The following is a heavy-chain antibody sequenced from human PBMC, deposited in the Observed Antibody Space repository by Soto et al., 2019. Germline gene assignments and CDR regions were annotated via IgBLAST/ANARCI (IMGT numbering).Heavy chain of an antibody. Sequence: GESLKISCKGSGYGFTSYWIGWVRQMPGKGLEWMGIIYPGDSESRYSPSFQGQVTISADRSISTAYLQWSSLKASDTAMYYCARHVRVGASDAFDIWGQGTMVTVSS. CDR1: GYGFTSYW. D-gene: IGHD1-26*01. CDR2: IYPGDSES. CDR3: ARHVRVGASDAFDI. J-gene: IGHJ3*02. V-gene: IGHV5-51*01.